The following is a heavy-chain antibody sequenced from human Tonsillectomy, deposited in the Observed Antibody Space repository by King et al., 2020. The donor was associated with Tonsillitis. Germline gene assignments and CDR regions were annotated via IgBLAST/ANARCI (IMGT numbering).Heavy chain of an antibody. CDR2: IHPDDSDT. Sequence: VQLVESGVEVKKPGESLKISCTGSGYSFTSYWIGWVRQMPGNGLEWMGIIHPDDSDTRYSPSFQGQVTISVDKSISTAYLQWSSLKASDTAMYYCAKQIAAAGAGAFDIWGQGTMVTVSS. J-gene: IGHJ3*02. D-gene: IGHD6-13*01. CDR3: AKQIAAAGAGAFDI. CDR1: GYSFTSYW. V-gene: IGHV5-51*01.